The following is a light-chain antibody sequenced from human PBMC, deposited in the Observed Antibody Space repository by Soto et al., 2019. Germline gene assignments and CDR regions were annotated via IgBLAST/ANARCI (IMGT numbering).Light chain of an antibody. CDR1: SSDVGGYNY. J-gene: IGLJ2*01. V-gene: IGLV2-14*01. CDR2: DLS. Sequence: QSPLTQPASVSGAPGQSITISCTGTSSDVGGYNYVSWYQQHPGKAPKLMIYDLSNRPSGVSNRFPGSKSGNTASLTISGLQADDEADYYCSSYTSSSTLVFGGGTQLTV. CDR3: SSYTSSSTLV.